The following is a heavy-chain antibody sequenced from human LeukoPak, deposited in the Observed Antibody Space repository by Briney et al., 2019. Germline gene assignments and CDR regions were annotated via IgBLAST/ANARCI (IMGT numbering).Heavy chain of an antibody. Sequence: GESLKISCKGSGYSFTTYWIGWVRQMPGKGLGWIGIIYPGDSDTRYSPSFQGQVTISADKSISTAYLQRSSLKASDTAMYYCERRLTYYGDYRPYFDYWGQGTLVTVSS. CDR2: IYPGDSDT. D-gene: IGHD4-17*01. J-gene: IGHJ4*02. CDR1: GYSFTTYW. CDR3: ERRLTYYGDYRPYFDY. V-gene: IGHV5-51*01.